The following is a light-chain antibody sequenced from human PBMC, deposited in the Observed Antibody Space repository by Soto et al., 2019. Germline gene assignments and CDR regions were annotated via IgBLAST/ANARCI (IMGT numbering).Light chain of an antibody. CDR1: QSVLYSPNNKNY. V-gene: IGKV4-1*01. CDR3: QQYINAPQP. J-gene: IGKJ1*01. Sequence: DIVMTQSPDSLAVSLCERATINCKSSQSVLYSPNNKNYLAWYQQKPGQPPKLLVYWASTRESGVPDRFSGSGSETDFTLTINSLQAEDVAVYYCQQYINAPQPLGQGTPVEIK. CDR2: WAS.